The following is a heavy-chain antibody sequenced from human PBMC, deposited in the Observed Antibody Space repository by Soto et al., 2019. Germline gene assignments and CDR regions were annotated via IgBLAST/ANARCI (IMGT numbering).Heavy chain of an antibody. D-gene: IGHD3-3*01. CDR2: ISSSSSYI. CDR1: GFTFSSYS. CDR3: ASITIFGVAPHY. Sequence: GGSLRLSCASSGFTFSSYSMNWVRQAPGKGLEWVSSISSSSSYIYYADSVKGRFTISRDNAKNSLYLQMNSLRAEDTAVYYCASITIFGVAPHYWGQGTLVTVSS. J-gene: IGHJ4*02. V-gene: IGHV3-21*01.